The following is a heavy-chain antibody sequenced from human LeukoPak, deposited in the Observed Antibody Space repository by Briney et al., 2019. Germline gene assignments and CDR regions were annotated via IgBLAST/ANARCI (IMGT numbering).Heavy chain of an antibody. CDR1: GFTFSSYW. J-gene: IGHJ4*02. CDR3: AKDERARTLYYYDSSGYYKY. D-gene: IGHD3-22*01. V-gene: IGHV3-74*01. CDR2: INNDGSGT. Sequence: GGSLRLSCAASGFTFSSYWMHWVRQAPGKGLVWVSVINNDGSGTNYADSVKGRSTISRDNAKNTLYLQMNSLRAEDTAVYYCAKDERARTLYYYDSSGYYKYWGQGTLVTVSS.